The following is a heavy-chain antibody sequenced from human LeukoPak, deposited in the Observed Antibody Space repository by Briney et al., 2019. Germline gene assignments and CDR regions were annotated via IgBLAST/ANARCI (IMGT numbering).Heavy chain of an antibody. J-gene: IGHJ6*03. CDR1: GFISSDYG. V-gene: IGHV3-30*02. CDR2: IRFVGSNH. CDR3: ARDPYSGSYGAYYYYYMDV. D-gene: IGHD1-26*01. Sequence: GGSLRLSCAASGFISSDYGMHWVRQAPGRGRGWVASIRFVGSNHNYIDSVKGRFTISRDNAKNSLYLQMNSLRAEDTAVYYCARDPYSGSYGAYYYYYMDVWGKGTTVTISS.